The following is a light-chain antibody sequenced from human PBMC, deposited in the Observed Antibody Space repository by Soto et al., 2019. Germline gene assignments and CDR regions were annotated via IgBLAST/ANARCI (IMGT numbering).Light chain of an antibody. V-gene: IGKV1-5*01. CDR3: QQYNSYSPT. Sequence: DIPMTQSPSTLSASVGDRVIITCRASQSISSWLAWHQQKPGKAPKLLIYDASSLESGVPSRFSGSGSGTEFTLTISSLQPDDFATYYCQQYNSYSPTFGQGTKVEIK. CDR2: DAS. CDR1: QSISSW. J-gene: IGKJ1*01.